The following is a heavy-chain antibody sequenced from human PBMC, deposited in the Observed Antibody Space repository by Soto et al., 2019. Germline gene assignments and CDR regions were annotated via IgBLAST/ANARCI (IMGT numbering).Heavy chain of an antibody. J-gene: IGHJ6*02. CDR2: INWNSGSI. CDR3: AKDRGSGSYAANYYYDAMDV. Sequence: EVQLVESGGGLVQPGRSLRLSCAASGFTFDDYAMHWVRQAPGKGLEWVSGINWNSGSIGYADSVKGRFTISRDNAKSSLYLQMNSLRAEDTALYYCAKDRGSGSYAANYYYDAMDVWGQGTTVTVSS. D-gene: IGHD3-10*01. CDR1: GFTFDDYA. V-gene: IGHV3-9*01.